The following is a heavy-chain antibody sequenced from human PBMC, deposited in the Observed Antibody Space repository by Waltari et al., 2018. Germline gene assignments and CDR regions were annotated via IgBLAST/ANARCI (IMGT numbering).Heavy chain of an antibody. J-gene: IGHJ4*02. CDR2: INAGNGNT. CDR1: GYTFTSYA. Sequence: QVQLVQSGAEVKKPGASVKVSCKASGYTFTSYAMHWVRQAPGQRLEWMGWINAGNGNTKYSQEFQGRVTITRDTSASTAYMELSSLRSEDMAVYYCARESDEYYDSSGYPRKSNYFDYWGQGTLVTVSS. V-gene: IGHV1-3*03. CDR3: ARESDEYYDSSGYPRKSNYFDY. D-gene: IGHD3-22*01.